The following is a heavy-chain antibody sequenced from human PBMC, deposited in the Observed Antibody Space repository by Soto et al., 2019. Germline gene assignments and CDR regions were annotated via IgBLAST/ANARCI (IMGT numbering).Heavy chain of an antibody. V-gene: IGHV3-33*01. CDR2: IWYDGSKT. D-gene: IGHD1-26*01. CDR3: AREGGGLGSYAISVPGMDV. J-gene: IGHJ6*02. CDR1: GFNFSNYG. Sequence: QLHLVESGGGVVQPGRSLRLSCAASGFNFSNYGMHWVRQAPGKGLEWVALIWYDGSKTYYGDSVRGRFTISRDNSKNTVSLQMNSLRVEDTSLYYCAREGGGLGSYAISVPGMDVWGQGTTVTVSS.